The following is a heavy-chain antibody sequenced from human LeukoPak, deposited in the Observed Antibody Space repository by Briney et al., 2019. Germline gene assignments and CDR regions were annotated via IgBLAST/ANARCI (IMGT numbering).Heavy chain of an antibody. CDR3: ARHVTTASAARGFDT. V-gene: IGHV5-51*01. CDR2: IYPRDSDT. Sequence: SCQGYGSSFTNYSDASVRQMPGKPLECMEIIYPRDSDTSYSPSFQGQVTISADKSINTAYLQWSGLKASDTAVYYCARHVTTASAARGFDTWGQGTMVTVSS. D-gene: IGHD1-14*01. J-gene: IGHJ3*02. CDR1: GSSFTNYS.